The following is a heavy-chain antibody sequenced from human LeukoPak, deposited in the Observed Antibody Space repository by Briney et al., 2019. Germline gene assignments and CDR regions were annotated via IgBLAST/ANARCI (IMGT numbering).Heavy chain of an antibody. D-gene: IGHD6-6*01. CDR1: GGTFSSYA. V-gene: IGHV1-69*13. J-gene: IGHJ3*02. CDR3: ARGGSSSKAFDI. CDR2: IIPIFGTA. Sequence: ASVNVSCTASGGTFSSYAISWVRQAPGQGLEWMGGIIPIFGTANYAQKFQGRVTITADESTSTAYMELSSLRSEDTAVYYCARGGSSSKAFDIWGQGTMVTVSS.